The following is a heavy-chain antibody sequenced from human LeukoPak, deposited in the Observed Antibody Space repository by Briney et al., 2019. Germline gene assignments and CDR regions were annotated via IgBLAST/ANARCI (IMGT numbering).Heavy chain of an antibody. CDR2: ISGSGGSA. CDR1: GFTFSSYA. Sequence: GGSLRLSCAASGFTFSSYAMSWVRQAPGKGLEWVSAISGSGGSAYYADPVKGRFTISRDNSKNTLYLQMNSLRAEDTAVYYCAKASRLYYYDSSGYNFQHWGQGTLVTVSS. D-gene: IGHD3-22*01. J-gene: IGHJ1*01. CDR3: AKASRLYYYDSSGYNFQH. V-gene: IGHV3-23*01.